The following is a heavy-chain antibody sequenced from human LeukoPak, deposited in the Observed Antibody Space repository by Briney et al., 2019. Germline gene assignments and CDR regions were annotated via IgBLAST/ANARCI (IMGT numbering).Heavy chain of an antibody. J-gene: IGHJ4*02. CDR1: GFTVSSNS. CDR3: ARGASSWYIFDY. Sequence: PGGSLRLSCTVSGFTVSSNSMSWVRQAPGKGLEWVSFIYSDNTHYSDSVKGRFTISRDNSKNTLYLQMNSLRAEDTAVYYCARGASSWYIFDYWGQGTLVTVSS. V-gene: IGHV3-53*01. CDR2: IYSDNT. D-gene: IGHD6-13*01.